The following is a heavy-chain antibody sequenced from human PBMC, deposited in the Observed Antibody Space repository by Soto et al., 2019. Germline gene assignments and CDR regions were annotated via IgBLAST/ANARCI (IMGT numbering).Heavy chain of an antibody. CDR3: ASTHTYYYDSRSAEYFQH. CDR1: GGTFSSYA. J-gene: IGHJ1*01. CDR2: IIPIFGTA. V-gene: IGHV1-69*13. D-gene: IGHD3-22*01. Sequence: SVKVSCKASGGTFSSYAISWVRQAPGQGLEWMGGIIPIFGTANYAQKFQGRVTITADESTSTAYMELSSLRSEDTAVYYCASTHTYYYDSRSAEYFQHWGQGTLVTVSS.